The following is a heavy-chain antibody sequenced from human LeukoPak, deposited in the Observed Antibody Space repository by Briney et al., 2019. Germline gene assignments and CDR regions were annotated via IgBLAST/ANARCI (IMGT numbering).Heavy chain of an antibody. D-gene: IGHD1-26*01. CDR3: TPLPEMGATVGVVGDYFDY. CDR2: IKSKTDGGTT. Sequence: GGSLRLSCTASGFTFSNAWVSWVRQAPGKGPEWVGRIKSKTDGGTTDYDAPVKGRFTISRDDSRNTLYLQMSSLKTEDTAVYYCTPLPEMGATVGVVGDYFDYWGQGTLVTVSS. CDR1: GFTFSNAW. J-gene: IGHJ4*02. V-gene: IGHV3-15*01.